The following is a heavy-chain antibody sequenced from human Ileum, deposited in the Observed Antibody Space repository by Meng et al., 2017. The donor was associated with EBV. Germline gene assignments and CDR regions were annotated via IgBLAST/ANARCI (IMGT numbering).Heavy chain of an antibody. Sequence: LQLEGSGPGLVKSSAALSRTCTCSGGSISSSSYYWGWIRQPPGKGLEWIGSIYYSGSTYYNPSLKSRVTISVDTSKNQFYLSLFSVTAADTAVYYCGRDQGRELINHWGQGTLVTVSS. CDR2: IYYSGST. CDR1: GGSISSSSYY. V-gene: IGHV4-39*07. D-gene: IGHD1-7*01. CDR3: GRDQGRELINH. J-gene: IGHJ4*02.